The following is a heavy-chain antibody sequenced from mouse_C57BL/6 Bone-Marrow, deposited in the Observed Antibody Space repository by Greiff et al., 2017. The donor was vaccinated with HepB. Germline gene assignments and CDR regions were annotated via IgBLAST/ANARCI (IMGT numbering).Heavy chain of an antibody. V-gene: IGHV1-50*01. CDR3: ARWDFDY. Sequence: QVQLQQPGAELVKPGASVKLSCKASGYTFTSYWMQWVKQRPGQGLEWIGEIDPSDSYTNYNQKFKGKATLTVDTSSSTAYMQLSSLTSEDSAVYYCARWDFDYWGQGNTLTVSA. CDR1: GYTFTSYW. CDR2: IDPSDSYT. J-gene: IGHJ2*01.